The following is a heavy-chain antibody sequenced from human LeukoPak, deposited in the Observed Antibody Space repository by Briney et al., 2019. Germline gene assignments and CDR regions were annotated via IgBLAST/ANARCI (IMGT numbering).Heavy chain of an antibody. CDR1: GYTFTSYG. V-gene: IGHV1-18*01. D-gene: IGHD3-22*01. CDR2: ISAYNGNT. J-gene: IGHJ4*02. CDR3: ARVSSYNYYDSSGPSDY. Sequence: VASVKVSCKASGYTFTSYGISWVRQAPGQGLEWMGWISAYNGNTNYAQKLQGRVTMTTDTSTSTAYMELRSLRSDDTAVYYCARVSSYNYYDSSGPSDYWGQGTLVTVSS.